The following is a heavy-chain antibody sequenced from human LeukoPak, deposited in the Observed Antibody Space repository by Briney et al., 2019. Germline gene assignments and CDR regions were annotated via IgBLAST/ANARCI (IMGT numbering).Heavy chain of an antibody. CDR1: GGSTSSYY. J-gene: IGHJ4*02. CDR2: IYTSGST. CDR3: ARDIEDTAMDYYFDY. V-gene: IGHV4-4*07. Sequence: SETLSLTCTVSGGSTSSYYWSWIRQPAGKGLEWIGRIYTSGSTNYSPSLKSRVTMSEDTSKNQFSLKLSSVTAADTAVYYCARDIEDTAMDYYFDYWGQGTLVTVSS. D-gene: IGHD5-18*01.